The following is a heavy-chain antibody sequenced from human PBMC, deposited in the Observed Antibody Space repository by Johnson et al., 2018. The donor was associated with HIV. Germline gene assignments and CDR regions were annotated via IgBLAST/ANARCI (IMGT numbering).Heavy chain of an antibody. V-gene: IGHV3-30-3*01. J-gene: IGHJ3*02. CDR2: ISYDGSNK. D-gene: IGHD6-13*01. CDR3: ARDGEYSSSWYRAFDI. CDR1: GFTFSSYA. Sequence: QVQLVESGGGVVQPGRSLRLSCAASGFTFSSYAMHWVRQAPGKGLEWVAVISYDGSNKYSADSVTGRFTISRDNSKNSLYLQINSLRAEDTAVYYCARDGEYSSSWYRAFDIWGQGTMVTVSS.